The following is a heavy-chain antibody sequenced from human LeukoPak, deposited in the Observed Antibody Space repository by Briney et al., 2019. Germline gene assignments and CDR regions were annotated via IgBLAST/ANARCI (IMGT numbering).Heavy chain of an antibody. J-gene: IGHJ4*02. CDR2: ISSSSSYI. D-gene: IGHD5-12*01. V-gene: IGHV3-21*01. CDR1: GFTFSSYS. CDR3: AREGMATIGFDS. Sequence: GGSLRLSCAPSGFTFSSYSMNWVRQAPGKGLEWVSSISSSSSYIYYAGSVKGRFTISRDNAKNSLYLQMNSLRAEDTAVYYCAREGMATIGFDSWGQGTLVTVSS.